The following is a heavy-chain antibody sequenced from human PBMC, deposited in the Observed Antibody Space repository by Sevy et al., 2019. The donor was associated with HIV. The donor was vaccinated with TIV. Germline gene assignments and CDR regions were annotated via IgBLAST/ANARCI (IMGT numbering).Heavy chain of an antibody. J-gene: IGHJ4*02. D-gene: IGHD5-18*01. CDR1: GFTFSSYV. Sequence: GGSLRLSCAASGFTFSSYVMHWVRQAPGKGLEWVALIWYDGTIKYYADSVKGRFTISRDNSKDTLFLQMNSLRAEDTAVYYCARDFRRIQLWLFDYWGQGTLVTVSS. CDR3: ARDFRRIQLWLFDY. V-gene: IGHV3-33*08. CDR2: IWYDGTIK.